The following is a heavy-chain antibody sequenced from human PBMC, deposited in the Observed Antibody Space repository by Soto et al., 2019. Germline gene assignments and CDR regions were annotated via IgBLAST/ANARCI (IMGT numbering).Heavy chain of an antibody. J-gene: IGHJ4*02. V-gene: IGHV3-21*01. CDR2: ISGSLGYV. CDR1: GFIFSTYS. Sequence: GGSLRLPCAASGFIFSTYSMHWVRQAPGKGLEWVSSISGSLGYVHYADSVKGRFTVSRDNIGTSLYLQMNSLRAEDTAVYYCAREGVHNYNEYNLDNWRLGTLVTVSS. CDR3: AREGVHNYNEYNLDN. D-gene: IGHD4-4*01.